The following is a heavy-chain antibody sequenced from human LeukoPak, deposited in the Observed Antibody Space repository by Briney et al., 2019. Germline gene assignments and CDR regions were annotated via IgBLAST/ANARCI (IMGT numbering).Heavy chain of an antibody. J-gene: IGHJ6*02. D-gene: IGHD6-13*01. V-gene: IGHV3-21*01. Sequence: GGSLRLSCAASGFTFSSYSMNWVRQAPGKGLEWVSSISSSSSYIYYADSVKGRFTISRDNAKNSLYLQMNSLRAEDTAVHYCAKDRSSSWYEGPFNGMDVWGQGTTVTVSS. CDR1: GFTFSSYS. CDR3: AKDRSSSWYEGPFNGMDV. CDR2: ISSSSSYI.